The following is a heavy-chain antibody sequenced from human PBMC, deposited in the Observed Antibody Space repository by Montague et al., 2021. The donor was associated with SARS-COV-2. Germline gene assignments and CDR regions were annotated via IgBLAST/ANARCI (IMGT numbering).Heavy chain of an antibody. CDR3: ASRGAGWFGSNPERFDY. CDR1: GGSISSSNW. V-gene: IGHV4-4*02. CDR2: IYHSGRT. D-gene: IGHD3-10*01. J-gene: IGHJ4*02. Sequence: SETLSLTCAVSGGSISSSNWWSWVRQPPGKGLEWIGEIYHSGRTXXNPSLKNRVTISVDKSKNQFSLKLSSVTAADTAVYYCASRGAGWFGSNPERFDYWGQGTLVTVSS.